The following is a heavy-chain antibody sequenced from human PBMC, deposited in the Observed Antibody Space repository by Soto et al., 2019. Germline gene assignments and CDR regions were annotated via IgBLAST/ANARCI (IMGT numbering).Heavy chain of an antibody. D-gene: IGHD2-15*01. CDR3: ARIGEGYCSGGSCYGNWFDP. CDR1: GGSISSGGYY. J-gene: IGHJ5*02. CDR2: IYYSGST. Sequence: SETLSLTCTVSGGSISSGGYYWSWIRQHPGKGLEWIGYIYYSGSTYYNPSLKSRVTISVDTSKNQFSLKLSSVTAADTAVYYCARIGEGYCSGGSCYGNWFDPWGQGTRVTVSS. V-gene: IGHV4-31*03.